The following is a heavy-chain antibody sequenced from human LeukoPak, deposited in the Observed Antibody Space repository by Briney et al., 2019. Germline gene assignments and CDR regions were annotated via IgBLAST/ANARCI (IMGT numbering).Heavy chain of an antibody. CDR2: ITNSGSNT. Sequence: GGSLRLSCAASGFTFSSYAMSWVRQAPGKGLEWVSTITNSGSNTYDADSVKGRFTISRDNSKNTLYLQMNSLRAGDTAVYYCAKSLVVPAAIVDYWGQGTLVTVSS. V-gene: IGHV3-23*05. J-gene: IGHJ4*02. CDR3: AKSLVVPAAIVDY. CDR1: GFTFSSYA. D-gene: IGHD2-2*01.